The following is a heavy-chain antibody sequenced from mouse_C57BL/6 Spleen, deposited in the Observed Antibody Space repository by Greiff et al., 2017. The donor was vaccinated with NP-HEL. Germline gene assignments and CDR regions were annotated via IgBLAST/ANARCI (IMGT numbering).Heavy chain of an antibody. CDR1: GFTFSSYG. Sequence: EVKLMESGGDLVKPGGSLKLSCAASGFTFSSYGMSWVRQTPDKRLEWVATISSGGSYTYYPDSVKGRFTISRDNAKNTLYLQMSSLKSEDTAMYYCARPPRGGYFDVWGTGTTVTVSS. J-gene: IGHJ1*03. CDR3: ARPPRGGYFDV. V-gene: IGHV5-6*01. CDR2: ISSGGSYT.